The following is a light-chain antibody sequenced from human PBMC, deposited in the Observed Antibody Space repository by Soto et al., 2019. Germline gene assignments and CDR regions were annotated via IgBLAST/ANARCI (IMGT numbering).Light chain of an antibody. J-gene: IGKJ2*01. CDR1: QNVGRN. Sequence: EIVMTQPPDTLSVSPGQRATLSCRASQNVGRNVAWYQQRPGQAPSLLIHGTSTRAADIPARFSGSVSGTEFTLTINGLQPEDFVIYYCQQYNNWPPMSTFGQGTKLEMK. CDR3: QQYNNWPPMST. V-gene: IGKV3-15*01. CDR2: GTS.